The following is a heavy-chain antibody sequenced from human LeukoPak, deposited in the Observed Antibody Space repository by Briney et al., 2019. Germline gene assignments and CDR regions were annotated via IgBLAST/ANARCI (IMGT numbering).Heavy chain of an antibody. CDR1: GGSISSGGYY. J-gene: IGHJ4*02. CDR2: IYYSGST. D-gene: IGHD3/OR15-3a*01. Sequence: SETLSLTCTVSGGSISSGGYYWSWIRQHPGKGLEWIGYIYYSGSTYYNPSLKSRVTISVDTSKNQFSLKLSSVTAADTAVYHCARDGLASFDYWGQGTLVTVSS. CDR3: ARDGLASFDY. V-gene: IGHV4-31*03.